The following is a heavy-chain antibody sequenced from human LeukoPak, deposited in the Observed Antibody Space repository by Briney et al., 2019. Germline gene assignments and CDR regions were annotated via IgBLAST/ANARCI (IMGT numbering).Heavy chain of an antibody. CDR1: GFTFSDYS. V-gene: IGHV3-21*04. D-gene: IGHD1-26*01. CDR2: ISSSGSHI. CDR3: ARDGGSYYGPQRVFDY. J-gene: IGHJ4*02. Sequence: PGGSLRLSCAASGFTFSDYSMNWVRQAPGKGLEWVSSISSSGSHIYYADSLKGRFTISRDNAKNSLYLQMNSLRAEDTAVYYCARDGGSYYGPQRVFDYWGQGTLVTVSS.